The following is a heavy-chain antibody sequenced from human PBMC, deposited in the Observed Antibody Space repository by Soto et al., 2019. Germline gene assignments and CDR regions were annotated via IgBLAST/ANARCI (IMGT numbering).Heavy chain of an antibody. J-gene: IGHJ4*02. CDR2: IYWDDDK. Sequence: QITLNESGPTVVRPTETLTLTCRFSGFSLTTSGVGVGWIRQSPGKAPECLALIYWDDDKRYSASLKSRLTITKDTSKNQVVLTVSDLDPTDTATYYCANRVLRTVFGLVTTTAIYFALWGQGTPVAVSS. CDR1: GFSLTTSGVG. D-gene: IGHD3-3*01. CDR3: ANRVLRTVFGLVTTTAIYFAL. V-gene: IGHV2-5*02.